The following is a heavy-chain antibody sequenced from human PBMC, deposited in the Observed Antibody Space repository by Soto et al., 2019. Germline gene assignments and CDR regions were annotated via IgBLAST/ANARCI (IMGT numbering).Heavy chain of an antibody. D-gene: IGHD3-10*01. J-gene: IGHJ4*02. Sequence: GGSLRLSCAASGFTFSSYAMSWVRQAPGKGLEWVSAISGSGGSTYYADSVKGRFTISRDNSKNTLYLQMNSLRAEDTAVYYCANFSVMAMVRGATTHFDYWGKGPLATVPS. V-gene: IGHV3-23*01. CDR1: GFTFSSYA. CDR2: ISGSGGST. CDR3: ANFSVMAMVRGATTHFDY.